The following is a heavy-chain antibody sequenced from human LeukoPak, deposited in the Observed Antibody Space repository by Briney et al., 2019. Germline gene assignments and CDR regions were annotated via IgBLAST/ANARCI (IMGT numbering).Heavy chain of an antibody. Sequence: SETLSLTCTVSGGSISSSSYYWGWIRQPPGKGLEWIGSIYYSGSTYYNPSLKSRVTISVDTSKNQFSLKLSSVTAADTAVYYCARLRYFDWSFDYWGQGTLGTVSS. CDR2: IYYSGST. J-gene: IGHJ4*02. V-gene: IGHV4-39*07. D-gene: IGHD3-9*01. CDR1: GGSISSSSYY. CDR3: ARLRYFDWSFDY.